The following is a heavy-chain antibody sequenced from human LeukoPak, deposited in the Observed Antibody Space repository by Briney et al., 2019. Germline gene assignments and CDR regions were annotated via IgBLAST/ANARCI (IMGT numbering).Heavy chain of an antibody. V-gene: IGHV4-31*03. J-gene: IGHJ4*02. Sequence: PSQTLSLTCTVSGGSISSGGFFWSWVRQHPGQDLAWIGYIYYSGSTYYNPSLKSRVTISVDTPNSQFFLKLTSVTAADTAVYYCARDYGSGWYLGIDYWGQGTLVTVSS. D-gene: IGHD6-19*01. CDR1: GGSISSGGFF. CDR2: IYYSGST. CDR3: ARDYGSGWYLGIDY.